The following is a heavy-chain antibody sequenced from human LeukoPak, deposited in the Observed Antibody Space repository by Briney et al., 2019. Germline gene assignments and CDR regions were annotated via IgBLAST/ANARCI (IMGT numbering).Heavy chain of an antibody. D-gene: IGHD3-22*01. CDR1: GFTFSSYA. CDR2: ISYDGSNK. CDR3: ARDSHYDSSGYYYY. Sequence: GGSLRLSCAASGFTFSSYAMHWVRQAPGKGLEWVAVISYDGSNKYYADSVKGRFTISRDNSKNTLYLQMNSLRAEDTAVYYCARDSHYDSSGYYYYWGQGTLVTVSS. V-gene: IGHV3-30-3*01. J-gene: IGHJ4*02.